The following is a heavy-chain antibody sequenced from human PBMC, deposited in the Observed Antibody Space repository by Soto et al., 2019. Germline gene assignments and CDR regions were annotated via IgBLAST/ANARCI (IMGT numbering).Heavy chain of an antibody. CDR2: IKSKTDGGTT. V-gene: IGHV3-15*01. D-gene: IGHD4-17*01. J-gene: IGHJ3*02. CDR1: GFTFSNAW. Sequence: GGSLRLSCAASGFTFSNAWMSWVRQAPGKGLEWVGRIKSKTDGGTTDYAAPVKGRFTISRDDSKNTLYLQMNSLKTEDTAVYYCTTGSYGDYIGDAFDIWGQGTMVTVSS. CDR3: TTGSYGDYIGDAFDI.